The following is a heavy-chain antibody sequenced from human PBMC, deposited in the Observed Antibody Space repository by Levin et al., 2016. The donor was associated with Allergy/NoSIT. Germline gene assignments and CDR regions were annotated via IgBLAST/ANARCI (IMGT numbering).Heavy chain of an antibody. V-gene: IGHV4-59*01. D-gene: IGHD3-9*01. CDR2: IYYSGRA. J-gene: IGHJ6*03. Sequence: WIRQPPGKGLEWIGYIYYSGRANFNPSLKSRATISVDTSKNQLSLKLSSVTAADTAVYYCARGDRYNFDYYYMDVWGRGTTVTVSS. CDR3: ARGDRYNFDYYYMDV.